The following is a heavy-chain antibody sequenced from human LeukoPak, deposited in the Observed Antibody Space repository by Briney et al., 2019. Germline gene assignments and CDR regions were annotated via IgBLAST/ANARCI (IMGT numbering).Heavy chain of an antibody. Sequence: SETLSLTCTVSGGSISSSDNYWGWIRQPPGKGLEWIGTIYYSGSTYYNPSLKSRVTISVDTSKNQFPLKLSSVTAADTAVYYCASLRSRSSWTTFYFDYWGQGTLVTVSS. CDR1: GGSISSSDNY. CDR2: IYYSGST. J-gene: IGHJ4*02. D-gene: IGHD6-13*01. V-gene: IGHV4-39*01. CDR3: ASLRSRSSWTTFYFDY.